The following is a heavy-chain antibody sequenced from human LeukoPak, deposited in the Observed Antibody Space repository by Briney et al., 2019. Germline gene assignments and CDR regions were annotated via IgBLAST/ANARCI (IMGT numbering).Heavy chain of an antibody. CDR2: INHSGST. CDR1: GGSFSTYY. CDR3: ARFSVTTATYDY. Sequence: SETLSLTCAVYGGSFSTYYWSWIRQPPGKGLEWIGEINHSGSTNYNPSLKSRVTISVDTSKNQFSLKLSSVTAADTAVYYCARFSVTTATYDYWGQGTLVTVSS. V-gene: IGHV4-34*01. D-gene: IGHD4-17*01. J-gene: IGHJ4*02.